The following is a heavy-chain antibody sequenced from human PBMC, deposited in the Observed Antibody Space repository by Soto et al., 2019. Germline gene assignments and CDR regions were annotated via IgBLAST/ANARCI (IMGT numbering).Heavy chain of an antibody. CDR1: GGTFSSYA. CDR3: ARALTGYGMDV. Sequence: ASVKVSCKASGGTFSSYAISWVRQAPGQGLEWMGWITTYNGNTEYAQKFQGRVTMTTDASTSTAYMELGGLRSDDTAIYYCARALTGYGMDVWGQGTTVTVSS. J-gene: IGHJ6*02. CDR2: ITTYNGNT. V-gene: IGHV1-18*01.